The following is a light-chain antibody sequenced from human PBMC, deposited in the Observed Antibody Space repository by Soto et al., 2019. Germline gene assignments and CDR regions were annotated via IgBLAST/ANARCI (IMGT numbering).Light chain of an antibody. J-gene: IGLJ2*01. Sequence: QSVLTQPPSVSGAPGQRVTISCTGSSSNIGAGYDVHWYQQLPGTAPKLLIYGNSNRPSGVPDRFSGSKSGPSASLAITGLQAEDEADYYCQSYDSSLSCVVFGGGTQLTVL. CDR1: SSNIGAGYD. CDR2: GNS. CDR3: QSYDSSLSCVV. V-gene: IGLV1-40*01.